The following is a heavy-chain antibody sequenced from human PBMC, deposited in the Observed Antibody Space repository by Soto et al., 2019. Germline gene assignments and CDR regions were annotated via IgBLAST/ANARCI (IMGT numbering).Heavy chain of an antibody. CDR3: ARVYCSGGSCYYYYGMDV. Sequence: ASVKVSCKASGGTFSSYAISWVRQAPGQGLEWMGGIIPIFGTANYAQKFQGRVTITADKSTSTAYMELSSLRSEDTAVYYCARVYCSGGSCYYYYGMDVWGQGTTVTVSS. J-gene: IGHJ6*02. V-gene: IGHV1-69*06. D-gene: IGHD2-15*01. CDR2: IIPIFGTA. CDR1: GGTFSSYA.